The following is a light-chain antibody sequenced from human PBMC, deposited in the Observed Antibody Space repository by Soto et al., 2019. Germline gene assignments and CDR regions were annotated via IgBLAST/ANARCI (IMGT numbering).Light chain of an antibody. V-gene: IGKV1-39*01. CDR1: QSITSY. CDR2: AAS. J-gene: IGKJ1*01. Sequence: DIQMTQSPSSLAASVGDRVTITCRASQSITSYLNWYQQKPGKAPKLLIYAASSLQSGVPSRFSGSASGTHCTLTISSLQPEDFATYYCQQSYSAPWTFGQGTKVDIK. CDR3: QQSYSAPWT.